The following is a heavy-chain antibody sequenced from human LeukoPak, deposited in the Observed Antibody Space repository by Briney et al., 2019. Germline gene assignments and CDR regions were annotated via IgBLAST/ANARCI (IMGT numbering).Heavy chain of an antibody. CDR1: GGSISSGGYY. D-gene: IGHD1-26*01. CDR3: ARGPRRGSYPY. J-gene: IGHJ4*02. Sequence: SQTLSLTCTVTGGSISSGGYYWSWIRQPPGKGLEWIGEINHSGSTNYNPSLKSRVTISVDTSKNQFSLKLSSVTAADTAVYYCARGPRRGSYPYWGQGTLVTVSS. V-gene: IGHV4-30-2*01. CDR2: INHSGST.